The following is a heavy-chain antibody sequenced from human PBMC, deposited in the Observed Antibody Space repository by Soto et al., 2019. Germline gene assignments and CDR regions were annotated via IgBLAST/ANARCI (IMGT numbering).Heavy chain of an antibody. CDR1: GFTFTNYW. V-gene: IGHV3-7*01. CDR3: ARDLQPNFDY. Sequence: GWSLRLSCVASGFTFTNYWMSWVRQAPGKGLEWVANIKGDGSEKRYVDSVRGRFTISRDNAKNSLYLQMNSLRAEDTAVYYCARDLQPNFDYWGQGTLVTVSS. D-gene: IGHD6-13*01. J-gene: IGHJ4*02. CDR2: IKGDGSEK.